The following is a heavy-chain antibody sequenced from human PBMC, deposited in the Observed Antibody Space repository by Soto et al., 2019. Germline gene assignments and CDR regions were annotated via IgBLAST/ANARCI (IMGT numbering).Heavy chain of an antibody. J-gene: IGHJ4*02. D-gene: IGHD6-13*01. Sequence: QLQLQESGPGLVKPSETLSLTCTVSGGSISSSSYYWGWIRQPPGKGLEWIGSIYYSGSTYYNPSLKSRVTISVDTSKNQFSLKLSSVTAADTAVYYCARRLVAAAYFDYWGQGTLVTVSS. CDR2: IYYSGST. CDR1: GGSISSSSYY. CDR3: ARRLVAAAYFDY. V-gene: IGHV4-39*01.